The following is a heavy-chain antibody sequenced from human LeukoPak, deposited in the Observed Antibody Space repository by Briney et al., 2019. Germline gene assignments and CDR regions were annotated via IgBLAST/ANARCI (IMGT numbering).Heavy chain of an antibody. CDR2: IYYSGSA. J-gene: IGHJ3*02. CDR1: GGPIRSGDYY. Sequence: PSETLSLTCTLSGGPIRSGDYYWGWIRQPPGKGLEWIGSIYYSGSAHYNPSLKSRVTISVDTSKNQFSLKLRSVTAADTAVYYCARPLEGLTSAFDIWGQGTMVTVSS. CDR3: ARPLEGLTSAFDI. V-gene: IGHV4-39*01.